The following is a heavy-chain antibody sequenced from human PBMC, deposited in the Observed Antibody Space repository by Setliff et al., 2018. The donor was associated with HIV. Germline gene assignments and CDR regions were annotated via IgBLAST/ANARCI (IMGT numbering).Heavy chain of an antibody. CDR1: GYTFVDYY. V-gene: IGHV1-2*06. J-gene: IGHJ4*02. CDR3: ARQLSNSLDY. D-gene: IGHD7-27*01. Sequence: ASVTVSCKASGYTFVDYYIHWVRQVPGKGLEWMGRINPKTGVATHARIFQDRIILTRDTSINTAYMELNSLRSDDTAVYYCARQLSNSLDYWGQGTLVTVSS. CDR2: INPKTGVA.